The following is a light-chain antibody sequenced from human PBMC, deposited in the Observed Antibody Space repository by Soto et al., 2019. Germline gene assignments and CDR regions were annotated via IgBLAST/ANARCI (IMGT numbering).Light chain of an antibody. V-gene: IGKV2-28*01. Sequence: IALTQSPLSLSVTPGEPASISCRSSQTLLHSNGYTYLNWYLQKPGQSPQLLIYLGSNRASGVPDRFSGSGSGTDFTLKINRVQAEDVGVFYCMQGLRPMYTFVQGTKLEIK. CDR3: MQGLRPMYT. CDR1: QTLLHSNGYTY. J-gene: IGKJ2*01. CDR2: LGS.